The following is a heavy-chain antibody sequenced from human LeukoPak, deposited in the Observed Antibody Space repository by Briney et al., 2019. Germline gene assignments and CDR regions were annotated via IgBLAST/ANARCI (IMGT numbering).Heavy chain of an antibody. CDR1: GFTFSSYA. D-gene: IGHD2-15*01. Sequence: GRSLRLSCAASGFTFSSYAMHWVRQAPGKGLEWVAVISYDGSNKYYADSVKGRFTISRDNSKNTLYLQMNSLRAEDTAVYYCLGYCSGGSCYSTDCWGQGTLVTVSS. J-gene: IGHJ4*02. CDR2: ISYDGSNK. V-gene: IGHV3-30-3*01. CDR3: LGYCSGGSCYSTDC.